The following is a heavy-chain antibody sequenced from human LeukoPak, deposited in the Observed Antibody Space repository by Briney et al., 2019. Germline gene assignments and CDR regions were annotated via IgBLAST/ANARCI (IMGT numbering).Heavy chain of an antibody. CDR1: GFTFSNYD. CDR2: ISYDESHK. V-gene: IGHV3-30*03. D-gene: IGHD3-10*01. J-gene: IGHJ4*02. CDR3: ARDYGSGSYYGPYAY. Sequence: PGRSLRLSCAASGFTFSNYDMHWVRQAPGKGLEWVAVISYDESHKYYADSVKGRFTISRDNSKNTLYLQMNSLRAEDTAVYYCARDYGSGSYYGPYAYWGQGTLVSVSS.